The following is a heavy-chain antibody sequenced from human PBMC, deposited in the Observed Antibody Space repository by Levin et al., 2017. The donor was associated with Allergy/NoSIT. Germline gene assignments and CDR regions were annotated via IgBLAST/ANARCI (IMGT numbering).Heavy chain of an antibody. Sequence: GGSLRLSCAASGFTFSSYWMSWVRQAPGKGLEWVANITQAGREKYYVDSVKGRFTISRDNAKNSLYLQMNSLRVEDTAVYYCARWGSPGSSSWYVPPVRGYYYDGIDVWGQGSTVTVSS. J-gene: IGHJ6*02. CDR3: ARWGSPGSSSWYVPPVRGYYYDGIDV. V-gene: IGHV3-7*01. CDR2: ITQAGREK. CDR1: GFTFSSYW. D-gene: IGHD6-13*01.